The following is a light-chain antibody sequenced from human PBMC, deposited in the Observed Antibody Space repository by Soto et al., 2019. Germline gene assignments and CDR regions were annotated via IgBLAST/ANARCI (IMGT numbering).Light chain of an antibody. CDR1: SSDVGGYDY. CDR2: EVT. CDR3: SSYTGGNPSYV. Sequence: QSALTQPPSASGSPGQSVTISCTGTSSDVGGYDYVSWYQQHPGKAPKLMIYEVTIRPPGVSDRFSGSKSGNTASLTVSGLQAEDEADYYCSSYTGGNPSYVFGTGTKVTV. J-gene: IGLJ1*01. V-gene: IGLV2-8*01.